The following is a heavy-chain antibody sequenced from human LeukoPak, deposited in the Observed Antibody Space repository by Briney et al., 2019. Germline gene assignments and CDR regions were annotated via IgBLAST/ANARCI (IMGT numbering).Heavy chain of an antibody. CDR3: ARDRRYGPDDAFDI. D-gene: IGHD4-17*01. V-gene: IGHV3-21*01. CDR2: ISSSSSYI. Sequence: KAGGSLRLSCAASGFTFSSYSMNWVRQAPGKGLEWVSSISSSSSYIYYADSVKGRFTISRDNAKNSLYLQMNSLRAEDTAVYYCARDRRYGPDDAFDIWGQGTMVTVSS. CDR1: GFTFSSYS. J-gene: IGHJ3*02.